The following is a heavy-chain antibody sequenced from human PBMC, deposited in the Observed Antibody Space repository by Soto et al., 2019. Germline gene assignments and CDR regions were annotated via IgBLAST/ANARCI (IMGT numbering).Heavy chain of an antibody. CDR1: GYSFTRYG. CDR2: INTYNGNT. D-gene: IGHD3-16*01. Sequence: QVQLVQSRAEVKNPGASVKVSCKASGYSFTRYGIAWARQAPGQGLEWMGWINTYNGNTNYAQNLRGRVTLTTDTSTSTAYMELTSLRSNDPAIYYCAMVDVYVTPSPQDVWGQGTTVIVSS. J-gene: IGHJ6*02. V-gene: IGHV1-18*01. CDR3: AMVDVYVTPSPQDV.